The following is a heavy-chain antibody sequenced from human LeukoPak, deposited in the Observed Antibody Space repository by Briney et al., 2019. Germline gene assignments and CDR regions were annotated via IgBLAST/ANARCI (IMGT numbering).Heavy chain of an antibody. CDR3: ARLYYYDSSGYYNDY. D-gene: IGHD3-22*01. CDR2: INPNSGGT. CDR1: GYTFTGYY. J-gene: IGHJ4*02. Sequence: ASVKVSCKASGYTFTGYYMHWVRQAPGQGLEWMGRINPNSGGTNYAQKFQGRVTMTRDTSISTAYMELSRLRSDDTAVYYCARLYYYDSSGYYNDYWGQGTLVTVSS. V-gene: IGHV1-2*06.